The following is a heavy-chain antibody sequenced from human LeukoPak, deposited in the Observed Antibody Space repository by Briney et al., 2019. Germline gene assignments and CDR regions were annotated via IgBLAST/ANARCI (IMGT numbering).Heavy chain of an antibody. Sequence: GESLKISCKGSGYSFSSYWISWVRQMPGKGLEWMGTIDPSDSYNNYSPSFQGHVTISADKSISTAYLQWSSLKASDTAMYYCARAYSRSRFDYWGQGTLVTVSS. D-gene: IGHD6-6*01. CDR1: GYSFSSYW. CDR3: ARAYSRSRFDY. V-gene: IGHV5-10-1*01. CDR2: IDPSDSYN. J-gene: IGHJ4*02.